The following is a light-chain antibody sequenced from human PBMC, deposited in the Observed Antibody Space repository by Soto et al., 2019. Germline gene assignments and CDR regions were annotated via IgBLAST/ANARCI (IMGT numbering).Light chain of an antibody. V-gene: IGKV1-27*01. Sequence: DIPMTQSPSSLSASVGDRVTITCRASQGISNYLAWYQQKPGKVPKLLIYAASTLQSGVPSRFSSSGSGTDFTLTISSLQPEDVATYYCQKYNSAPLYTFGQGTKLEIK. CDR1: QGISNY. CDR3: QKYNSAPLYT. J-gene: IGKJ2*01. CDR2: AAS.